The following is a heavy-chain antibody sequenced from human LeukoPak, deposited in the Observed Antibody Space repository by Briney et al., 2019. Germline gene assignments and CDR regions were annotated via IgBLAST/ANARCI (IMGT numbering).Heavy chain of an antibody. V-gene: IGHV4-30-4*01. Sequence: PSETLSLTCTVSGGSISSGDYYWSRIRQPPGKGLEWIGYSYYSGSTYYNPSLKSRVTISVDTSKNQFSLKLSSVTAADTAVYYCARDAPRYSGSYYHWFDPWGQGTLVTVSS. D-gene: IGHD1-26*01. J-gene: IGHJ5*02. CDR1: GGSISSGDYY. CDR2: SYYSGST. CDR3: ARDAPRYSGSYYHWFDP.